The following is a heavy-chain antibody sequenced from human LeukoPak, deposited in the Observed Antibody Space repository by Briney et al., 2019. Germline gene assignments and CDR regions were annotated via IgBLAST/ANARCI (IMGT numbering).Heavy chain of an antibody. CDR2: INPSSGAT. J-gene: IGHJ4*02. V-gene: IGHV1-2*02. CDR3: ARKHETELAEFDY. Sequence: ASVKVSCKASGYTFTGYYMHWVRQAPGQGLQWMGWINPSSGATNYAQKFQGRVTMTRDTSISTAYMELRSLRSDDTAVYYCARKHETELAEFDYWGQGSLVTVSS. CDR1: GYTFTGYY. D-gene: IGHD1-14*01.